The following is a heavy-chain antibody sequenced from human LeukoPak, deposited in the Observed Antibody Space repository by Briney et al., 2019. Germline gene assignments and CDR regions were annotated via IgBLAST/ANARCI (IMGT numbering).Heavy chain of an antibody. D-gene: IGHD6-13*01. CDR1: GGSISSGSYY. CDR2: IYTSGST. V-gene: IGHV4-61*02. Sequence: SQTLSLTCTVSGGSISSGSYYWSWIRQPAGKGLEWIGRIYTSGSTNYNPSLKSRVTISVDTSKNQFSLKLSSVTAADTAVYYCARDAKKDSSSWSYYFDYWGQGTLVTVSS. CDR3: ARDAKKDSSSWSYYFDY. J-gene: IGHJ4*02.